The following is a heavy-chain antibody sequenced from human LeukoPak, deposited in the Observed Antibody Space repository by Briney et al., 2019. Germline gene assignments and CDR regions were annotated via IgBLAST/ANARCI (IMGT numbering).Heavy chain of an antibody. V-gene: IGHV4-38-2*02. J-gene: IGHJ4*02. CDR3: ARETGDPDY. CDR1: DYSINSDYY. Sequence: PSETLSLTCIVSDYSINSDYYWGWIRQPPGKGLEWIGSIYHSGRTYYNPSLKSRVTISVDTSKNHFSLKLNSVTAADTAVYYCARETGDPDYWGQGTLVTVSS. CDR2: IYHSGRT. D-gene: IGHD7-27*01.